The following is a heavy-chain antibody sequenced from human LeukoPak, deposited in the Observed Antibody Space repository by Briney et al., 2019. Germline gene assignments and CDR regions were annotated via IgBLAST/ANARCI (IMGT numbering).Heavy chain of an antibody. J-gene: IGHJ3*02. CDR2: TSRRGPT. Sequence: GGSLRLSCAASGFSLSAYGMQWVRQAPGKGLEWVSGTSRRGPTYYTDSVKGRFTISRDNSKNILYLQMDSLRADDTAVYYCAQGGYFAFDMWGQGKMVTVSS. V-gene: IGHV3-23*01. CDR1: GFSLSAYG. D-gene: IGHD2-15*01. CDR3: AQGGYFAFDM.